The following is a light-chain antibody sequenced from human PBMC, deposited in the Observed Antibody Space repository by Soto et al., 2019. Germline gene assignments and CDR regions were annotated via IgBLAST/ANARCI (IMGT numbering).Light chain of an antibody. CDR3: QSYDSSLSGNVV. Sequence: SVLTQPPSVSGAPGQRVTISCTGSSSNIGAGYDVHWYQQLPGTAPKLLIYGNSNRPSGVPDRFSGSKSGTSASLAITGLQAEDEADYYCQSYDSSLSGNVVFGGGTKLTVL. CDR1: SSNIGAGYD. J-gene: IGLJ2*01. V-gene: IGLV1-40*01. CDR2: GNS.